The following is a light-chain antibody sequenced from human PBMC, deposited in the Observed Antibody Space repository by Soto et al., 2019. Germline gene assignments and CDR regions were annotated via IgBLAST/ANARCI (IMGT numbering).Light chain of an antibody. CDR1: QIISSW. CDR2: DAS. J-gene: IGKJ1*01. Sequence: DTQMTQSPSTLSASVGDRVTITCRASQIISSWLAWYQQKPGKAPKLLIYDASSLETGVPSRFSGSGSGTEFTLTISSLQPDDFATHYCQQYNTYSWTFGQGTKVDIK. V-gene: IGKV1-5*01. CDR3: QQYNTYSWT.